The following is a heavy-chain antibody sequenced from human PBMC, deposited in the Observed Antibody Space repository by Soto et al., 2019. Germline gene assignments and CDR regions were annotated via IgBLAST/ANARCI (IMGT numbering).Heavy chain of an antibody. CDR2: ISAYNGNT. CDR1: GYTFTSYG. CDR3: ARAHTIAAAGRTHLLNWFDP. D-gene: IGHD6-13*01. Sequence: ASVKVSCKASGYTFTSYGISWVRQAPGQGLEWMGWISAYNGNTNYAQKLQGRVTMTTDTSTSTAYMELRSLRSDDTAVYYCARAHTIAAAGRTHLLNWFDPWGQGTLVSVSS. V-gene: IGHV1-18*01. J-gene: IGHJ5*02.